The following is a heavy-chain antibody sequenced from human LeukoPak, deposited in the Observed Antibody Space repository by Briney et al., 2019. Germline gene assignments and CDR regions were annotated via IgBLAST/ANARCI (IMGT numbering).Heavy chain of an antibody. V-gene: IGHV3-66*01. CDR1: GFTVSSNY. Sequence: GGSLRLSCAASGFTVSSNYMTWVRQAPGKGLEWVSLIYSGGSTYYADSLKGRFTISRDNSKNTLYLQMNSLRAEDTAVYYCARGVGSYGNDYYYGLDVWGQGTTVTVSS. D-gene: IGHD5-18*01. CDR3: ARGVGSYGNDYYYGLDV. CDR2: IYSGGST. J-gene: IGHJ6*02.